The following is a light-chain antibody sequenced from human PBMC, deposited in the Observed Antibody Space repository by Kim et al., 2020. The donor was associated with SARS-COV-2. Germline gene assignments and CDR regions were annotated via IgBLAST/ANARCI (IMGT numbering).Light chain of an antibody. J-gene: IGKJ1*01. CDR2: GAS. Sequence: SSVGDRVTITCRASQGISNYLAWYQQKPGKVPKLLIYGASTLQSGVPSRFSGSGSGTDFTLTISSLQPEDVATYYCQQYNNAPRTFGQGTKVDIK. V-gene: IGKV1-27*01. CDR3: QQYNNAPRT. CDR1: QGISNY.